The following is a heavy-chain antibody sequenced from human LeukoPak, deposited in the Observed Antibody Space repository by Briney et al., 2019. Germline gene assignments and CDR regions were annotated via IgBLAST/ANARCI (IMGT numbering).Heavy chain of an antibody. CDR2: IKGDGSIT. Sequence: GGSLRLSCAVSGFTFMNAWMHWVRQAPGKGLVWVSRIKGDGSITVYADSVKGRFTISRDNAKNTLYLQMNSLRVEDTAVYYCARSDWFDPWGQGTLVTVSS. CDR1: GFTFMNAW. V-gene: IGHV3-74*01. CDR3: ARSDWFDP. J-gene: IGHJ5*02. D-gene: IGHD3-3*01.